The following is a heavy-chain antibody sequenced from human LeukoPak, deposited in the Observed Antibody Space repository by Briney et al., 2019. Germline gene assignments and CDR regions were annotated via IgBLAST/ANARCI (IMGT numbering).Heavy chain of an antibody. J-gene: IGHJ4*02. D-gene: IGHD3-22*01. Sequence: GGSLRLSRAASGFTFNNYAMNWVRQAPGKGLEWVSGISGSGGSTYYADSVKGRFTISRDNSKNTLYLQMNRLRAEDTAVYFYAKDPLSYYDSSGYRYFDYWGQGTLVTVSS. CDR1: GFTFNNYA. V-gene: IGHV3-23*01. CDR3: AKDPLSYYDSSGYRYFDY. CDR2: ISGSGGST.